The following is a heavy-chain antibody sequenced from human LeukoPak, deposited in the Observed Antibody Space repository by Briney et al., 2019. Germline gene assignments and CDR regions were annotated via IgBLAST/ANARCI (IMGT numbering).Heavy chain of an antibody. CDR3: ARRSSGRFFDF. CDR1: GYSFTTSW. Sequence: GESLKISCKGSGYSFTTSWIGWVRQMPGKGLEWMGIVYTDDSDTTYSPSFQGQVTISADKSISTAYLQWSSLKASDTAMYYCARRSSGRFFDFWGQGTLVTVSS. CDR2: VYTDDSDT. D-gene: IGHD2-15*01. V-gene: IGHV5-51*01. J-gene: IGHJ4*02.